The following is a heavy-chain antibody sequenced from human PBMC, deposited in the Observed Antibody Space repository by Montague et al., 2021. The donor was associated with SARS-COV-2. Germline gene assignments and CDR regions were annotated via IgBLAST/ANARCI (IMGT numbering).Heavy chain of an antibody. V-gene: IGHV3-23*01. CDR2: INGDGGST. CDR1: GFTVSTAV. D-gene: IGHD2-15*01. J-gene: IGHJ4*02. Sequence: SLRLSCAASGFTVSTAVVSWVRQAPGKGLEWVSTINGDGGSTYYADSMRGRFTISRDNSENTLYLQMNSLRAEDTAIYYCAKGRGTSCSDYWGQGTLVTVSS. CDR3: AKGRGTSCSDY.